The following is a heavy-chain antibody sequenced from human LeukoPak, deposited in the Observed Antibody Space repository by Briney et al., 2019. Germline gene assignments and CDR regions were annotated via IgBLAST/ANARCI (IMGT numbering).Heavy chain of an antibody. J-gene: IGHJ4*02. CDR2: IYYSGST. D-gene: IGHD6-13*01. V-gene: IGHV4-39*07. CDR1: GGSISSSSYY. Sequence: PSETLSLTCTVSGGSISSSSYYWGWIRQPPGKGLEWIGSIYYSGSTYYNPSLKSRVTISVDRSKNQFSLKLSSVTAADTAVYYCAGDTSPDPHDSSPPRYWGQGTLVTVSS. CDR3: AGDTSPDPHDSSPPRY.